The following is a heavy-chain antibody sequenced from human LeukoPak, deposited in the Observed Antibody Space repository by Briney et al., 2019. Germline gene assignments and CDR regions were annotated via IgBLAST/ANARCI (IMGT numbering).Heavy chain of an antibody. CDR1: GFTFSSYS. Sequence: PGGSLRLSCAASGFTFSSYSMNWVRQAPGKGLEWVSYISSSSSTIYYADSVKGRFTISRDNAKNSLYLQMNSLRAEDTAVYYCARNDYGDYGWYFDLWGRGTLVTVSS. J-gene: IGHJ2*01. CDR2: ISSSSSTI. D-gene: IGHD4-17*01. CDR3: ARNDYGDYGWYFDL. V-gene: IGHV3-48*01.